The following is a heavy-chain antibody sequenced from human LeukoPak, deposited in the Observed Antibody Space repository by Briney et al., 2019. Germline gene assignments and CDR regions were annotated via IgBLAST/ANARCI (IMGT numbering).Heavy chain of an antibody. D-gene: IGHD1-26*01. CDR3: AKTFPSGSYTSGY. J-gene: IGHJ4*02. CDR1: GFTFSSYA. Sequence: PGGSLRLSCAASGFTFSSYAMNWVRQAPGRGLEWVSGFSGSGGTTYYADSVKGRFTISRDNSKNTLYLQMNSLRAEDTAVYYCAKTFPSGSYTSGYWGQGTLVTVSS. V-gene: IGHV3-23*01. CDR2: FSGSGGTT.